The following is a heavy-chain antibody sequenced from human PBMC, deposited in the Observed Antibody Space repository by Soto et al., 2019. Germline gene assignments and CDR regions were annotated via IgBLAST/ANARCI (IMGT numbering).Heavy chain of an antibody. V-gene: IGHV4-39*01. J-gene: IGHJ4*02. Sequence: SETLSLTCTVSGGSIRSSSFRWGWIRQPPGKGLEWIATFHYSGTTYYNSSLKSRVAISEDTSKNQFSLKLTSVTAADTAIYYCARQFSPYIDWYYFDYWGQGALVTVSS. CDR2: FHYSGTT. D-gene: IGHD3-9*01. CDR3: ARQFSPYIDWYYFDY. CDR1: GGSIRSSSFR.